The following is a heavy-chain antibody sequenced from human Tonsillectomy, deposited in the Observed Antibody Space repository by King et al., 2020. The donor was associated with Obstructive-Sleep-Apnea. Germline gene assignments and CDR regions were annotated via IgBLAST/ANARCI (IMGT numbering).Heavy chain of an antibody. V-gene: IGHV3-33*01. CDR1: GFTFSSYG. CDR2: IRYDGSNK. CDR3: ARDPYTSGWAYFDY. D-gene: IGHD6-19*01. J-gene: IGHJ4*02. Sequence: VQLVESGGGVVQPGRSLRLSCAASGFTFSSYGMHWVRQAPGKGLEWVAVIRYDGSNKFYADSVKGRFTISRDNSKNTLFLQMNSLRAEDTAVYYCARDPYTSGWAYFDYWGQGTLVTVSS.